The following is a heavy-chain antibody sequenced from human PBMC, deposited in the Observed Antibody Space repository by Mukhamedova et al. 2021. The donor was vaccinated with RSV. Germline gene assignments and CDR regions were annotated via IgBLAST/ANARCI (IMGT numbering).Heavy chain of an antibody. CDR2: ITGNGDTT. Sequence: GLEWVSSITGNGDTTYYADSVKGRFTLSRDNSKNTLYLQMNSLRAEDTAVYYCAKGSRDNYSYYFNYWGQGTLVTVSS. V-gene: IGHV3-23*01. D-gene: IGHD1-1*01. J-gene: IGHJ4*02. CDR3: AKGSRDNYSYYFNY.